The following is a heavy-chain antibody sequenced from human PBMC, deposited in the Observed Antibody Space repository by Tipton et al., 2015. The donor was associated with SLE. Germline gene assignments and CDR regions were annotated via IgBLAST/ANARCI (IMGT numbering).Heavy chain of an antibody. CDR1: GFTFSSYV. CDR3: AKDWRGSAFDY. J-gene: IGHJ4*02. V-gene: IGHV3-30*02. Sequence: SLRLSCAASGFTFSSYVMHWVRQAPGKGLEWVAFIRYDGSDKYYAESVKGRFTISRDNSKNTLYLHMNSLRAEDTAVYYCAKDWRGSAFDYWGQGTLVTVPS. D-gene: IGHD3-3*01. CDR2: IRYDGSDK.